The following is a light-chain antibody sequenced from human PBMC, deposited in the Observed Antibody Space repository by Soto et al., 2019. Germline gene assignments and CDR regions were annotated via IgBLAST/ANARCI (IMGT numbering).Light chain of an antibody. V-gene: IGLV2-14*01. CDR1: SSDFGPYNY. Sequence: QSALTQPASVSGSPGQSITISCTGTSSDFGPYNYVSWYQQYPGKVPKLLIYNVSNRPSGVSNRLSGSKSGNTASLPISGLQAEDEADYFDTSYTRCSLYVFGSGTKLTVL. CDR2: NVS. CDR3: TSYTRCSLYV. J-gene: IGLJ1*01.